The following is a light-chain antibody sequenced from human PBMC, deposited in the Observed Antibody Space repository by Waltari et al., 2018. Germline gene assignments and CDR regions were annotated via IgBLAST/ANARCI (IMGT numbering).Light chain of an antibody. J-gene: IGKJ1*01. Sequence: AIRITQSPSSLSASTGDRVTITCRASQGISTYLAWYQQKPGKAPKLLIHEVSSLVSGVPSRFSGSGSGTEFTLTISSLQPDDFATYYCQQYNSDDWTFGQGTKVEI. CDR2: EVS. CDR3: QQYNSDDWT. CDR1: QGISTY. V-gene: IGKV1-8*01.